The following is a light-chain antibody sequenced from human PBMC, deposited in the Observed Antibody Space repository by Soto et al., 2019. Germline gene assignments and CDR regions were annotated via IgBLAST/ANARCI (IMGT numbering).Light chain of an antibody. CDR1: SSNIGALYD. V-gene: IGLV1-40*01. CDR3: KSYDNSLSGHVV. Sequence: QSVLTQPPSVSGAPGQRVTISCTGSSSNIGALYDVNWYQQLPGTAPNLLIYDNNNRPSGVPDRFSGSKSGTSASLAIAGLQAEDEADYYCKSYDNSLSGHVVFGGGTNLTLL. CDR2: DNN. J-gene: IGLJ2*01.